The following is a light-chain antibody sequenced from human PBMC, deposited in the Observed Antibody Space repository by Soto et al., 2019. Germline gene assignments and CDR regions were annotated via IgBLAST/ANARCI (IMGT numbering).Light chain of an antibody. CDR3: QQCCSSPRT. V-gene: IGKV3-20*01. CDR1: QSVTSNS. Sequence: EIVLTQSPGTLSLSPGERATLSRRASQSVTSNSLAWYQQKPGQAPRLLIYGASSRATDIPDRFSGSGSGTDVTLTIRRREAEEFAVYYFQQCCSSPRTFGQGTKVEIK. CDR2: GAS. J-gene: IGKJ1*01.